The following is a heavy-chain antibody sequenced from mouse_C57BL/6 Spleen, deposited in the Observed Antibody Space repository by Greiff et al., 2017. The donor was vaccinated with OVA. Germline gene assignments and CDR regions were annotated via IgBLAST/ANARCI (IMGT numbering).Heavy chain of an antibody. J-gene: IGHJ4*01. CDR1: GYSITSGYY. V-gene: IGHV3-6*01. CDR2: ISYDGSN. D-gene: IGHD1-1*01. CDR3: ARGAYYYGSSYDYAMDY. Sequence: EVQRVESGPGLVKPSQSLSLTCSVTGYSITSGYYWNWIRQFPGNKLEWMGYISYDGSNNYNPSLKNRISITRDTSKNQFFLKLNSVTTEDTATYYCARGAYYYGSSYDYAMDYWGQGTSVTVSS.